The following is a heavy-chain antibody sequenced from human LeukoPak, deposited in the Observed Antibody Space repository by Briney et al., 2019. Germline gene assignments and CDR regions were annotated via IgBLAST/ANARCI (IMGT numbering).Heavy chain of an antibody. CDR2: IHTSGST. Sequence: SQTLSLTCTVSGASISSTSYCWGWIRQPAGKGLEWIGHIHTSGSTNYNPSLKSRVTISVDTSKNQFSLKLSSVTAADTAVYYCARKYYYDSSGYLSWFDPWGQGTLVTVSS. D-gene: IGHD3-22*01. V-gene: IGHV4-61*09. CDR3: ARKYYYDSSGYLSWFDP. CDR1: GASISSTSYC. J-gene: IGHJ5*02.